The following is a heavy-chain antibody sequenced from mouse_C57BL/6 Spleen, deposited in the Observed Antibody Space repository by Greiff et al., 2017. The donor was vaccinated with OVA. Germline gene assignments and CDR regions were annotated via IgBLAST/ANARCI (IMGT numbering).Heavy chain of an antibody. CDR1: GYTFTSYW. CDR3: ARLIGYGNYTDV. J-gene: IGHJ1*03. V-gene: IGHV1-50*01. D-gene: IGHD2-1*01. CDR2: IDTSDSYT. Sequence: VQLQQPGAELVKPGASVKLSCKASGYTFTSYWLQWVKQRPGQGLEWIGEIDTSDSYTNYNQKFKGKATLTVDTSSSTAYMQLSSLTSEDSAVYYCARLIGYGNYTDVWGTGTTVTVSS.